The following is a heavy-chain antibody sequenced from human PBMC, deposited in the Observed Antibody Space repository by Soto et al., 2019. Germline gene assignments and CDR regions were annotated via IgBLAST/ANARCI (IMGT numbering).Heavy chain of an antibody. CDR3: AREAYYDSSGGDY. J-gene: IGHJ4*02. CDR1: GFTFSSYW. CDR2: INSDGSST. Sequence: VSLRLSCAASGFTFSSYWMHWVRQAPGKGLVWVSRINSDGSSTSYADSVKGRFTISRDNAKNTLYLQMNSLRAEDTAVYYCAREAYYDSSGGDYWGQGTLVTVSS. D-gene: IGHD3-22*01. V-gene: IGHV3-74*01.